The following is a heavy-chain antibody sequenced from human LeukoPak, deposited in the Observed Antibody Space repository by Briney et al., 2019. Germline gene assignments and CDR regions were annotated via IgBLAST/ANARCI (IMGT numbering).Heavy chain of an antibody. Sequence: SETLSPTCTVSGGSISSYYWSWIRQPAGKGLEWIGRIYTSGSTNYNPSLKSRVTMSVDTSKNQFSLKLSSVTAADTAVYYCARVDYGARTNWFDPWGQGTLVTVSS. CDR1: GGSISSYY. CDR3: ARVDYGARTNWFDP. CDR2: IYTSGST. J-gene: IGHJ5*02. V-gene: IGHV4-4*07. D-gene: IGHD3-16*01.